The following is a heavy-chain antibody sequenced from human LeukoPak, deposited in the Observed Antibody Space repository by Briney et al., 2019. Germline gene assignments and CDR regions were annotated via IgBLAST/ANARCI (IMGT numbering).Heavy chain of an antibody. D-gene: IGHD1-26*01. CDR1: GRTFSSYA. V-gene: IGHV1-69*13. J-gene: IGHJ4*02. CDR3: AGYSGSYPMDY. CDR2: IIPIFGTA. Sequence: ASVNVSCKASGRTFSSYAISWVRQAPGQGLEWMGGIIPIFGTANYAQKFQGRVTITADESTRTAYMELSSLRSEDTAVYYCAGYSGSYPMDYWGQGTLVTVSS.